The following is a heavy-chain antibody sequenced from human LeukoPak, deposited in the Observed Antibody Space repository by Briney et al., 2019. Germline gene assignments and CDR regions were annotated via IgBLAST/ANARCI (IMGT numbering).Heavy chain of an antibody. Sequence: ASVKVSCKASGYTFTSNYIHWVRQAPGQGLEWMGMIYPRDGSTSYAQKFQGRVTVTRDTSTSTVHMELSGLRSEDTAVYYCARDQEGFDYRGQGTLVAVSS. CDR1: GYTFTSNY. V-gene: IGHV1-46*01. CDR2: IYPRDGST. J-gene: IGHJ4*02. CDR3: ARDQEGFDY.